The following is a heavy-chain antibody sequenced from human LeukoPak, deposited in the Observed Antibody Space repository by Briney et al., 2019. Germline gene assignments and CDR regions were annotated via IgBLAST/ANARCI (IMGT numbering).Heavy chain of an antibody. CDR3: AKTTAGNSSGRYPGWPVDY. D-gene: IGHD6-19*01. V-gene: IGHV3-23*01. CDR1: GFTFYSYA. J-gene: IGHJ4*02. CDR2: VSGSGGIT. Sequence: GGSLRLSCAASGFTFYSYAMTWVRQAPGKGLEWVSHVSGSGGITYYADSVKGRFTISRDNSKNTLYLQMNSLRAEDTAVYYCAKTTAGNSSGRYPGWPVDYWGQGALVTVSS.